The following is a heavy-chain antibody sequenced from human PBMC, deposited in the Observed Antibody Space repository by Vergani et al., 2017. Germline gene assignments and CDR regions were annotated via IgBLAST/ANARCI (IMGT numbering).Heavy chain of an antibody. CDR3: ARVARGSYCFDY. Sequence: EVQLVESGGGLVQPGGSLKLSCAASGFTFSGSAMHWVRQASGKGLEWVGRIRSKANSYATAYAASVKGRFTISRDDSKNTAYLQMNSLKTEDTAVYYCARVARGSYCFDYWGQGTLVTVSS. CDR1: GFTFSGSA. V-gene: IGHV3-73*02. CDR2: IRSKANSYAT. D-gene: IGHD2-15*01. J-gene: IGHJ4*02.